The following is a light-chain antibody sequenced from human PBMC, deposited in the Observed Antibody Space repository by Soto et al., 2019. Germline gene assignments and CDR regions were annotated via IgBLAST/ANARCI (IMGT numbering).Light chain of an antibody. CDR1: QFLSSY. J-gene: IGKJ5*01. V-gene: IGKV3-11*01. CDR3: HQRNK. CDR2: DTS. Sequence: VLTQSPATLSLAPGERATLSCRASQFLSSYLAWYQQKPGQPPRLLIYDTSNRATGIPARFSGSRSGTDFTLTISSLELEDFGVYFCHQRNKFGQGTRLEIK.